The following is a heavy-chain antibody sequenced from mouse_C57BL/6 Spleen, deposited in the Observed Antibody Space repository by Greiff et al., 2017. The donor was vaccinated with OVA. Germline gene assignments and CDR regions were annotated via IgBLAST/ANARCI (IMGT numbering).Heavy chain of an antibody. CDR1: GYTFTDYN. J-gene: IGHJ4*01. D-gene: IGHD2-1*01. Sequence: EVQLQQSGPELVKPGASVKMSCKASGYTFTDYNMHWVKQSHGKSLEWIGYINPNNGGTSYNQKFKGKATLTVNKSSSTAYMELRSLTSEDSAVYYCAKGNYYGTPRAMDYWGQGTSVTVSS. V-gene: IGHV1-22*01. CDR2: INPNNGGT. CDR3: AKGNYYGTPRAMDY.